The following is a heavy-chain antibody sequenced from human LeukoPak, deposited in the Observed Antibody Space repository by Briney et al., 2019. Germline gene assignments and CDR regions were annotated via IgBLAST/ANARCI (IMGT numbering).Heavy chain of an antibody. J-gene: IGHJ5*02. CDR3: ARQSAAGTNNWFDP. Sequence: SETLSLTCTVSGGSISSYYWSWIRQPPGKGLEWIGYFYYSGNTIYNPSLKSRVTISVDTSKNQFPLRLSSVTAADTAVYYCARQSAAGTNNWFDPWGQGTLVTVSS. CDR1: GGSISSYY. CDR2: FYYSGNT. D-gene: IGHD6-13*01. V-gene: IGHV4-59*08.